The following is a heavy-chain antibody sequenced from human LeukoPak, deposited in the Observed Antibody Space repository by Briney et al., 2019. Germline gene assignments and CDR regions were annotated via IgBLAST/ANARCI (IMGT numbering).Heavy chain of an antibody. V-gene: IGHV3-53*01. Sequence: GGSLRLSCAASGFIVSSNHMSWVRQAPGKGLEWVSIIYTGGATYCGDSVKGRFTISRDNSKNTLYLQMNSLRVEDTAVYYCARDSRGDWYFDLWGRGTLVTVSS. J-gene: IGHJ2*01. CDR1: GFIVSSNH. D-gene: IGHD3-10*01. CDR3: ARDSRGDWYFDL. CDR2: IYTGGAT.